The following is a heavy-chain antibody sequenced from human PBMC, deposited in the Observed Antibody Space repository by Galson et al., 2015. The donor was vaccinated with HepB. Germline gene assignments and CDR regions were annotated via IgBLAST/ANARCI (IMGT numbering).Heavy chain of an antibody. CDR2: ISGSGGST. CDR3: AKGGGSVMARDY. J-gene: IGHJ4*02. CDR1: GFTFSSYA. D-gene: IGHD2-21*01. V-gene: IGHV3-23*01. Sequence: SLRLSCAASGFTFSSYAMSWVRQAPGKGLEWVSAISGSGGSTYYADSVKGRFTISRDNSKNTLYLQMNSLRAEDTAVYYCAKGGGSVMARDYWGQGTLVTVSS.